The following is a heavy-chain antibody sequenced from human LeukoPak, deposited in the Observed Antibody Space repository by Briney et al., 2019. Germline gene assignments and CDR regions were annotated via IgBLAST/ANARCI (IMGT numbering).Heavy chain of an antibody. J-gene: IGHJ3*02. CDR2: IYYSGST. D-gene: IGHD4-17*01. CDR3: ARDLYGDYDAFDI. V-gene: IGHV4-30-4*01. CDR1: GGSISSGDYY. Sequence: SQTLSLTCTVSGGSISSGDYYWSWIRQPPGKGLEWIGYIYYSGSTYYNPSLKSRVTISVDTSKNQFSLKLSSVTAADTAVYYCARDLYGDYDAFDIWGQGTMVTVSS.